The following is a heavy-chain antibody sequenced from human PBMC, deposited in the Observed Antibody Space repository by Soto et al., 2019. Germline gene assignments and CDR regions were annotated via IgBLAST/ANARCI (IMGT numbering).Heavy chain of an antibody. Sequence: GGSLRLSCEVSGFTFSSYGMNWVRQAPDKGLEWVSSISSSSSYIYYADSVKGRFTISRDNAKNSLYLQMNSLRAEDTAVYYCATSYSYGNYYYYGIDVWGQGTTVTVSS. J-gene: IGHJ6*02. V-gene: IGHV3-21*01. D-gene: IGHD5-18*01. CDR1: GFTFSSYG. CDR2: ISSSSSYI. CDR3: ATSYSYGNYYYYGIDV.